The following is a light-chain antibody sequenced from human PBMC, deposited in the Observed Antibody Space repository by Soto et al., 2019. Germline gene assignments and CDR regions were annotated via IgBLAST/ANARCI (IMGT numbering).Light chain of an antibody. CDR2: GAS. J-gene: IGKJ1*01. Sequence: EIVMTQSPAMLSVSPGERATLSCRASQNVNNRLAWYQQKAGQPPRLLIYGASTRATGIPARFSGSGSGTEFTLTISSLQSEGFAVYYCQHFNSWPLLFGQGTKVEIK. V-gene: IGKV3-15*01. CDR3: QHFNSWPLL. CDR1: QNVNNR.